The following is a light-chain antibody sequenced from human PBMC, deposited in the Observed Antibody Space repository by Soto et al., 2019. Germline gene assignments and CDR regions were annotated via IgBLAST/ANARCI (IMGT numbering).Light chain of an antibody. J-gene: IGLJ1*01. V-gene: IGLV1-47*01. CDR3: AAWYDSLSAV. CDR1: SSNIGSNY. CDR2: RNN. Sequence: QSVLTQPPSASGTPGQRVTISCSGSSSNIGSNYVYWYQQLPGTAPKLLIYRNNQRPSGVPDRFSGSKSGTSASLAISGLRSEDEADYYCAAWYDSLSAVFGTGTKVTVL.